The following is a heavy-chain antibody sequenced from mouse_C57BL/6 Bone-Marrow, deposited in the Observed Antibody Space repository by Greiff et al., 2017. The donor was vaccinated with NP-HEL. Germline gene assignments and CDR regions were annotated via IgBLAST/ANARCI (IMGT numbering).Heavy chain of an antibody. D-gene: IGHD3-2*02. CDR2: IDPENGDT. Sequence: EVKLVESGAELVRPGASVKLSCTASGFNIKDDYMHWVKQRPEQGLEWIGWIDPENGDTEYASKFQGKATITADTSSNTAYLQLSSLTSEDTAVYYCTTRSGYFDYWGQGTTLTVSS. CDR3: TTRSGYFDY. V-gene: IGHV14-4*01. CDR1: GFNIKDDY. J-gene: IGHJ2*01.